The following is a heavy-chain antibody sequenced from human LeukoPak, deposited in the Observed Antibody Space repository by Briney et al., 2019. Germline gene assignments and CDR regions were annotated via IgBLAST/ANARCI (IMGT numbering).Heavy chain of an antibody. CDR2: ISSSGSTI. D-gene: IGHD1-26*01. V-gene: IGHV3-48*03. Sequence: GGPLRLSCAASGFTFSSYEMNWVRQAPGKALEGVSYISSSGSTIYYADSVKGRFTVSRDNAENSLYLQMNSLRAEDAAVYYCARGSYRPDYWGQGTLVTVSS. CDR3: ARGSYRPDY. CDR1: GFTFSSYE. J-gene: IGHJ4*02.